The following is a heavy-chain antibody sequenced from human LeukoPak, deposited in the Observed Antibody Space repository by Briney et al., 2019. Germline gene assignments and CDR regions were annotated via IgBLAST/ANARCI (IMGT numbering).Heavy chain of an antibody. D-gene: IGHD5-12*01. J-gene: IGHJ4*02. CDR3: ASRPTGFDWGPFDY. V-gene: IGHV3-30*02. Sequence: GRSLRLSCAASGFTFNNYVIHWVRQTPGKGLEWVAFFRYDGSNEYYADSVKGRFTFSRDNSKNTLLLQMNSLRAEDTAVYYCASRPTGFDWGPFDYWGQGTLVTVSS. CDR1: GFTFNNYV. CDR2: FRYDGSNE.